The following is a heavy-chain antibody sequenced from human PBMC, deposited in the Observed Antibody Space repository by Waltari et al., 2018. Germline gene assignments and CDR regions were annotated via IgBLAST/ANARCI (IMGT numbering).Heavy chain of an antibody. V-gene: IGHV3-48*02. CDR3: ARTLPDYTSGWYGALFDY. J-gene: IGHJ4*02. CDR2: ISNTSGTI. Sequence: EVQLVESGGGLVQPGGSLRLSCAASGFTFSSHHMNWVPQAPGKGLEWVSYISNTSGTIYYGDSVKGRFTISRDNAKNSLYLQMNSLRDEDTAVYYCARTLPDYTSGWYGALFDYLGQGTLVTVSS. D-gene: IGHD6-19*01. CDR1: GFTFSSHH.